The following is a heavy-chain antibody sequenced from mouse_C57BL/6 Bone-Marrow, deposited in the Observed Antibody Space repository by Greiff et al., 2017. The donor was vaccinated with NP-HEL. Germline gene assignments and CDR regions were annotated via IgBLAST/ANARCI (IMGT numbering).Heavy chain of an antibody. D-gene: IGHD3-2*02. CDR1: GFTFTDYY. V-gene: IGHV7-3*01. Sequence: EVQRVESGGGLVQPGGSLSLSCAASGFTFTDYYMSWVRQPPGKALEWLGFIRNKANGYTTEYSASVKGRFTISRDNSQSILYLQMNALRAEDSATYYCARYKSSSGYFDYWGQGTTLTVSS. CDR2: IRNKANGYTT. J-gene: IGHJ2*01. CDR3: ARYKSSSGYFDY.